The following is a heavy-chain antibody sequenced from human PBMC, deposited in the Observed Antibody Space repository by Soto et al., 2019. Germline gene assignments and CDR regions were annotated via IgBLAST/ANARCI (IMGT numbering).Heavy chain of an antibody. CDR1: GGSFSGYY. CDR3: APLNFWCGYPRDY. J-gene: IGHJ4*02. Sequence: ETLSLTGAVSGGSFSGYYWSLIRQPLGKGLEWIGEINHSGSTNYNPSLKSRVTISVDSSKNQFSLKLSSVTTTDTAVFYCAPLNFWCGYPRDYWGQGTLVTFSS. V-gene: IGHV4-34*01. CDR2: INHSGST. D-gene: IGHD3-3*01.